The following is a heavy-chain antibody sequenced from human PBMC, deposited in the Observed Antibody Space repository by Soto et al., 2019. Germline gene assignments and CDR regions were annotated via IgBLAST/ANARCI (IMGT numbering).Heavy chain of an antibody. CDR3: AREGGSGSPYCYFNV. D-gene: IGHD1-26*01. J-gene: IGHJ2*01. V-gene: IGHV4-30-2*01. CDR1: GGSISSGGYS. Sequence: QLQLQESGSGLVKPSQTLSLTCAVSGGSISSGGYSWSWLRQPPGKGLEWIGYIFHRGSTYYNPSLKRRATRSLGGSQSYFALELSSVTAADTAVYYCAREGGSGSPYCYFNVCARGTLVTVSS. CDR2: IFHRGST.